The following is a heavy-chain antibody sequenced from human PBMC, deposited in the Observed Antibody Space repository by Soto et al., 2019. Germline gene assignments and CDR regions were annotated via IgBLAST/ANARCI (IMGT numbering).Heavy chain of an antibody. CDR3: ARDRSRAAGIDY. D-gene: IGHD6-25*01. J-gene: IGHJ4*02. CDR1: GGSISSNKW. Sequence: SETLSLTCAVYGGSISSNKWWSWVRQPPGKGLEWIGEIYHSGSTNYNPSLKSRVTISLDKSKNQFSLKLTSVTTADTAVYYCARDRSRAAGIDYWGQGTLVTVSS. CDR2: IYHSGST. V-gene: IGHV4-4*02.